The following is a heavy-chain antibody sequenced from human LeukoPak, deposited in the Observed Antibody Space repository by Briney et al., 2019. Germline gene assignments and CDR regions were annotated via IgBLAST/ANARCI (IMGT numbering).Heavy chain of an antibody. CDR1: GFTFRSYG. J-gene: IGHJ5*02. CDR2: ISGSDSNT. CDR3: AKCTSGSVTRPIWFDP. V-gene: IGHV3-23*01. D-gene: IGHD1-14*01. Sequence: GGSLRLSCAASGFTFRSYGMSWVRQAPGKGLEWVSGISGSDSNTYYADSVKGRFTISRDNSKSTLYLQMNSLRAEDTAVYYCAKCTSGSVTRPIWFDPWGQGTLVTVSS.